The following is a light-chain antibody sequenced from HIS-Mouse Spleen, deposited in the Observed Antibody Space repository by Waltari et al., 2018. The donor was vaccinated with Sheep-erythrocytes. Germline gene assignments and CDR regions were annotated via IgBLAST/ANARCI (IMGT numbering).Light chain of an antibody. J-gene: IGLJ3*02. CDR1: RSHVGRYNL. CDR3: CSYAGSSTSWV. Sequence: QSALTQPASVSGSPGQSITISCTGSRSHVGRYNLVSWYQPHPGKAPKLMIYEGSKRPSGVSNRFSGSKSGNTASLTISGLQAEDEADYYCCSYAGSSTSWVFGGGTKLTVL. V-gene: IGLV2-23*01. CDR2: EGS.